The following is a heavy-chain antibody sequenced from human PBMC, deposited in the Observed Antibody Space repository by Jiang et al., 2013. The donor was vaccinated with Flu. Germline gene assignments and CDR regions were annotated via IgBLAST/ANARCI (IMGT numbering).Heavy chain of an antibody. CDR1: GGTFSSYA. CDR2: IIPIFGTA. V-gene: IGHV1-69*13. CDR3: ARDVGYDSSGHDWYFDL. D-gene: IGHD3-22*01. Sequence: SGAEVKKPGDSVKVSCKASGGTFSSYAISWVRQAPGQGLEWMGGIIPIFGTANYAQKFQGRVTITADESTSTAYMELSSLRSEDTAVYYCARDVGYDSSGHDWYFDLWGRGTLVTVSS. J-gene: IGHJ2*01.